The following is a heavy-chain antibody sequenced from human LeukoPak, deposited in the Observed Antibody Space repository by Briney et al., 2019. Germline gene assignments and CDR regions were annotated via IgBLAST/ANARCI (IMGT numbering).Heavy chain of an antibody. CDR2: MSPKSANT. V-gene: IGHV1-8*03. D-gene: IGHD3-10*01. J-gene: IGHJ4*02. Sequence: ASVKVSCTASGYTFTSYDINWVRQASGQGLEWMGWMSPKSANTGYAQKFQGRVTITRDTSISTAYMELSSLTSEDTAVYYCARTPPGGLIDYWGQGTLVTVSS. CDR1: GYTFTSYD. CDR3: ARTPPGGLIDY.